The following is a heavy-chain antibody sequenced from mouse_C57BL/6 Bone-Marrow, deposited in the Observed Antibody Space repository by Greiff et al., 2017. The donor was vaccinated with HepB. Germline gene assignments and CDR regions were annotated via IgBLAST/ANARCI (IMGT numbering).Heavy chain of an antibody. J-gene: IGHJ2*01. D-gene: IGHD2-2*01. V-gene: IGHV5-17*01. CDR1: GFTFSDYG. CDR3: ATTMVTTVDY. Sequence: EVQLVESGGGLVKPGGSLKLSCAASGFTFSDYGMHWVRQAPEKGLEWVAYISSGSSTIYYADTVKVRFTISRDNAKNTLFLQMTSLRSEDTAMYYCATTMVTTVDYWGQGTTLTVSS. CDR2: ISSGSSTI.